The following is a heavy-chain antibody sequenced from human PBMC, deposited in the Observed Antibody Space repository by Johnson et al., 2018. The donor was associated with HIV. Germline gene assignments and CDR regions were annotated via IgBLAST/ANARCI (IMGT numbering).Heavy chain of an antibody. CDR1: GFTFSNAW. V-gene: IGHV3-48*04. CDR2: ISSSGNTI. CDR3: ASPYDAFDI. J-gene: IGHJ3*02. Sequence: VQLVESGGGVVRPGGSLRLSCAASGFTFSNAWMTWVRQAPGKGLEWVSYISSSGNTIYSADSVKGRFTISRDNAKNSLYQQMNSLRAEDTAVYYCASPYDAFDIWGQGTMVTVSS.